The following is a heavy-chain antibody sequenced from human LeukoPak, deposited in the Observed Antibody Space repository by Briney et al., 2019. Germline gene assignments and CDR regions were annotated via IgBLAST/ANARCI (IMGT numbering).Heavy chain of an antibody. V-gene: IGHV4-38-2*02. CDR3: ARVVAAAIDY. J-gene: IGHJ4*02. D-gene: IGHD6-13*01. CDR2: IYHTGST. CDR1: GYSISSGYY. Sequence: SETLSLTCTVSGYSISSGYYWGWIRQPPGKGLEWIGSIYHTGSTYYNPSLKSRVTISVDTSKNHFSLKLSSVTAADTAVYYCARVVAAAIDYWGQGTLVTVSS.